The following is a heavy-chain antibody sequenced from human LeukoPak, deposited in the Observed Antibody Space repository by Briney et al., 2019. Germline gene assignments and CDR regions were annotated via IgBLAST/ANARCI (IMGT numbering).Heavy chain of an antibody. V-gene: IGHV1-46*01. CDR3: ARNRWLDY. CDR2: INPSGGST. Sequence: GASVKVSCRASGYSFTNYYMHWVRQAPGQGLEWMGIINPSGGSTTYAQKFQGRVTMTRDTSTSTVYMELSSLRSEDTAVYYYARNRWLDYWGQGTLVTVSS. CDR1: GYSFTNYY. J-gene: IGHJ4*02. D-gene: IGHD5-24*01.